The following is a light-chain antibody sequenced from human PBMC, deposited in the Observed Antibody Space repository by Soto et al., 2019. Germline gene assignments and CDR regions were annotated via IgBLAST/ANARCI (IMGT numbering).Light chain of an antibody. V-gene: IGLV2-14*01. CDR3: SSYTITSTYV. Sequence: QSVLTQPASVSGSPGQSITISCTGTSSDVGGYNYVSWYQQLPGKAPKLIISDVSNRPSGVSNRFSGSKSANTASLTISGLQAEDEADYYCSSYTITSTYVFGTGTKVTVL. CDR1: SSDVGGYNY. J-gene: IGLJ1*01. CDR2: DVS.